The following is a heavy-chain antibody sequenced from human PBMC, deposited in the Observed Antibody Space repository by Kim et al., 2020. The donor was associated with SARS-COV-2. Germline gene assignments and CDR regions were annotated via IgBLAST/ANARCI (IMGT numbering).Heavy chain of an antibody. CDR1: GYTFTSYG. J-gene: IGHJ3*02. CDR3: ARGGGITMIVETLVAFDI. V-gene: IGHV1-18*04. Sequence: ASVKVSCKASGYTFTSYGISWVRQAPGQGLEWMGWISAYNGNTNYAQKLQGRVTMTTDTSTSTAYMELRSLRSDDTAVYYCARGGGITMIVETLVAFDIWGQGTMVTVSS. CDR2: ISAYNGNT. D-gene: IGHD3-22*01.